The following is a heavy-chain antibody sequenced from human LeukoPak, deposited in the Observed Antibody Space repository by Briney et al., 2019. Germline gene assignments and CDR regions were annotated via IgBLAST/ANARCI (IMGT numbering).Heavy chain of an antibody. CDR1: GFTFKNYR. CDR2: MKDDGNEI. CDR3: ARNRATNDY. V-gene: IGHV3-7*01. Sequence: PGGSLRLSCTASGFTFKNYRMTWVRQAPGKGLEWVASMKDDGNEIQYVDSVKGRFTISRDNAKNSLYLQMNNLRAEDTVVYYCARNRATNDYWGQGTLVTVSS. J-gene: IGHJ4*02. D-gene: IGHD1-26*01.